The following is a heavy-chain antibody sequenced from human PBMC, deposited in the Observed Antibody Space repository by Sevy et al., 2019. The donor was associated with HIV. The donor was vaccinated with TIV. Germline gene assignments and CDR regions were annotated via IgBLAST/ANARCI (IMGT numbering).Heavy chain of an antibody. J-gene: IGHJ4*02. CDR1: GFTFGAHG. CDR3: ARYAGYSIWWYPGY. V-gene: IGHV3-30*03. Sequence: GGSLRLSCAASGFTFGAHGMHWVRQAPGKGLEWVAVISYDGNTKYYGDSVKGRFTISRDNSKNALYRQVNSLRPEDTAVYHCARYAGYSIWWYPGYWGQGTLVTVSS. D-gene: IGHD6-19*01. CDR2: ISYDGNTK.